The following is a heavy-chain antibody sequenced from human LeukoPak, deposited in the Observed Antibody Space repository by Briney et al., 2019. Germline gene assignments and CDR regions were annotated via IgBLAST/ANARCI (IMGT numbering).Heavy chain of an antibody. CDR2: IIPLLGVR. J-gene: IGHJ4*02. D-gene: IGHD6-19*01. Sequence: SVKVSCKASGGTFSDRAVSWVRQAPGQGLEWMGRIIPLLGVRSYAQKFQDRVTVSADKSTSTAYMELSSLRSEDSALYYCAIIAVGGVDPFDSWGQGTLVTVSS. V-gene: IGHV1-69*04. CDR3: AIIAVGGVDPFDS. CDR1: GGTFSDRA.